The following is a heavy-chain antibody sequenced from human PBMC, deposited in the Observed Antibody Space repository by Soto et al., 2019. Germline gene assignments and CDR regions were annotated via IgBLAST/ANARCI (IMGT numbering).Heavy chain of an antibody. J-gene: IGHJ6*02. CDR3: ARSAMVRGVPYYYYGMDV. D-gene: IGHD3-10*01. Sequence: PSETLSLTCTVSGGSISSGDYYWSRLRQPPGKDLEWIGYIYYSGSTYYNPSLKIRVTMAEDTTKNQFYLKRSSVTAADTAVYDCARSAMVRGVPYYYYGMDVWGQGTTVTVSS. CDR1: GGSISSGDYY. V-gene: IGHV4-30-4*01. CDR2: IYYSGST.